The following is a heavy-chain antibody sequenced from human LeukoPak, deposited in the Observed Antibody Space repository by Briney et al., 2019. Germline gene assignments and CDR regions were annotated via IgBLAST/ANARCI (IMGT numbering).Heavy chain of an antibody. D-gene: IGHD3-10*01. J-gene: IGHJ4*02. CDR2: INHSGST. CDR1: GGSFSGYY. Sequence: PSETLSLTCAVYGGSFSGYYWSWIRQPPGKGLEWIGEINHSGSTNYNPSLKSRVTISVDTSKNQFSLKLSSVTAADTAVYYCAGGGWFGEKLGYWGQGTLVTVSS. CDR3: AGGGWFGEKLGY. V-gene: IGHV4-34*01.